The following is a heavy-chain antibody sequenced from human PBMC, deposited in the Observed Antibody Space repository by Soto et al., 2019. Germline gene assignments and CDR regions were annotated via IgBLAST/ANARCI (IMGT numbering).Heavy chain of an antibody. Sequence: GESLKISCKGSGYSFTSYWIGWVRQMPGKGLEWMGIIYPGDSDTRYSPSIQGQVTIPADQSISTAYLQWSSLKTSDTAMYYCASPAYCGGDCYDSFDIWGQGTMVTVSS. J-gene: IGHJ3*02. V-gene: IGHV5-51*01. D-gene: IGHD2-21*02. CDR3: ASPAYCGGDCYDSFDI. CDR1: GYSFTSYW. CDR2: IYPGDSDT.